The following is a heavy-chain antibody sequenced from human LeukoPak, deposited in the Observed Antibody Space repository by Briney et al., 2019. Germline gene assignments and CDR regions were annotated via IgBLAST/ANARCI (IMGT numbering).Heavy chain of an antibody. V-gene: IGHV3-7*01. CDR3: ARPMFSSAWYNTFDI. CDR2: IKQDGSVK. D-gene: IGHD6-19*01. CDR1: GFTFSNFW. Sequence: GGSLRLSCAASGFTFSNFWMNWVRQAPGKGLEWVATIKQDGSVKFYVDSVKGRFTISRDSAKNSLYLQMNSLRVEDTAVYYCARPMFSSAWYNTFDIWGLGTMVTISS. J-gene: IGHJ3*02.